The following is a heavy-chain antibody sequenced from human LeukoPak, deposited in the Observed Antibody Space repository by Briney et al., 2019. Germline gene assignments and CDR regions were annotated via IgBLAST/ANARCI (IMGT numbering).Heavy chain of an antibody. CDR1: GFTFSSYG. CDR2: ISGSGGST. V-gene: IGHV3-23*01. J-gene: IGHJ3*02. D-gene: IGHD2-2*01. CDR3: AKDIEVGIVVPAALTGIAFDI. Sequence: PGGSLRLSCAASGFTFSSYGMSWVRQAPGKGLEWVSAISGSGGSTYYADSVKGRFTISRDNSKNTLYLQMNSLRAEDTAVYYCAKDIEVGIVVPAALTGIAFDIWGQGTMVTVSS.